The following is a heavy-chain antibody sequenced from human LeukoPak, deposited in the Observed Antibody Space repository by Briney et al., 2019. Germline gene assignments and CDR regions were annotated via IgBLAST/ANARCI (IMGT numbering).Heavy chain of an antibody. J-gene: IGHJ4*02. CDR3: ARDQYSGYVL. V-gene: IGHV3-30*03. D-gene: IGHD5-12*01. CDR2: ISYDGSNK. CDR1: GFTFSNYG. Sequence: GGSLRLSCAASGFTFSNYGMHWVRQAPGKGLEWVAVISYDGSNKDYADSVKGRFTISRDNSKNTLYLQMNSLRSDDTAVYYCARDQYSGYVLWGQGTLVTVSS.